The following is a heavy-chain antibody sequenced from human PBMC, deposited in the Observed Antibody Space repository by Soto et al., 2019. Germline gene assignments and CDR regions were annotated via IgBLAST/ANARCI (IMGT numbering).Heavy chain of an antibody. Sequence: SETLSLTCTVSGGSISSSSYYWGWIHQPPGKGLEWIGSIYYSGSTYYNPSLKSRVTISVDTSKNQFSLKLSSVTAADTAVYYCARHAATIYCSSTSCYDLGGEFDPWGQGTLVTVSS. CDR3: ARHAATIYCSSTSCYDLGGEFDP. CDR2: IYYSGST. J-gene: IGHJ5*02. CDR1: GGSISSSSYY. D-gene: IGHD2-2*01. V-gene: IGHV4-39*01.